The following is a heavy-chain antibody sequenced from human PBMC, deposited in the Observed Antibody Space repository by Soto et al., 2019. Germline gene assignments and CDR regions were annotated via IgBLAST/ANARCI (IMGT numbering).Heavy chain of an antibody. Sequence: ASVKVSCTASGYTFTSYGISWVRQAPGQGLEWMGWISAYNGNTNYAQKLQGRVTMTTDTSTSTAYMELRSLRSDDTAVYYCARLMYTVTTYYYYGMDVWGQGTTVTVSS. V-gene: IGHV1-18*04. CDR3: ARLMYTVTTYYYYGMDV. J-gene: IGHJ6*02. D-gene: IGHD4-17*01. CDR2: ISAYNGNT. CDR1: GYTFTSYG.